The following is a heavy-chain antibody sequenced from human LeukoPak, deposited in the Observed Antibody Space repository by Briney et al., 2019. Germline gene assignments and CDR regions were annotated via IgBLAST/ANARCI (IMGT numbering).Heavy chain of an antibody. Sequence: ASVKVSCKASGYSFRNYGISWVRQAPGQGLEYMGWINPDIGATNYAQKFQGRVTMTRDTSIVTAYMELGRLGSDDTAVYYCAVNQVDGTGIFDPWGQGTLVTVSS. CDR1: GYSFRNYG. CDR2: INPDIGAT. J-gene: IGHJ5*02. V-gene: IGHV1-2*02. D-gene: IGHD1-14*01. CDR3: AVNQVDGTGIFDP.